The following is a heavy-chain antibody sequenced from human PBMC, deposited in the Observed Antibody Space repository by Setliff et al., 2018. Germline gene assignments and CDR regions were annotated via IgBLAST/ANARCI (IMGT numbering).Heavy chain of an antibody. CDR1: GGSISSGSYY. CDR2: IYSSGST. D-gene: IGHD6-6*01. V-gene: IGHV4-61*09. CDR3: ARDLYSSSSGGFYYYYYYMDV. Sequence: SETLSLTCTVSGGSISSGSYYWSWIRQPAGKGLEWIGHIYSSGSTNYNPSRKSRVTISVDRSKNQFSLKLSSVIAADTAVYYCARDLYSSSSGGFYYYYYYMDVWGKGTTVTVSS. J-gene: IGHJ6*03.